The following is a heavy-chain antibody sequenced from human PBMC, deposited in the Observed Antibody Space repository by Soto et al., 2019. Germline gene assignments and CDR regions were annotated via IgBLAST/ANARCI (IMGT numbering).Heavy chain of an antibody. D-gene: IGHD2-15*01. CDR2: ISGNGNTI. CDR1: GFTFSNYE. V-gene: IGHV3-48*03. CDR3: AKGFCSGATCYSGDY. J-gene: IGHJ4*02. Sequence: EVQLVESGGGLVQPGGSLRLSCVASGFTFSNYEMNWVRQAPGQGLEWLSYISGNGNTIYSAPSVKGRFTISRDNAKSSLYLQMNSLRAEDTAIYYCAKGFCSGATCYSGDYWGQGTLVTVSS.